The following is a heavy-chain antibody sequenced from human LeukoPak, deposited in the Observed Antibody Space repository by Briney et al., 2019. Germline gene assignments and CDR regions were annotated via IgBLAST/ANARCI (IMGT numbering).Heavy chain of an antibody. CDR3: AKGPRRIVGATHGAFDI. CDR2: IIGSGGNT. Sequence: GGSLRLSCAGSGFKFSSYAMSWVRQAPGKGLEWVSGIIGSGGNTYSADSVKGRFTISRDNSKNTLYLQMNSLRAEDTAVYYCAKGPRRIVGATHGAFDIWGQGTMVTVSS. D-gene: IGHD1-26*01. CDR1: GFKFSSYA. V-gene: IGHV3-23*01. J-gene: IGHJ3*02.